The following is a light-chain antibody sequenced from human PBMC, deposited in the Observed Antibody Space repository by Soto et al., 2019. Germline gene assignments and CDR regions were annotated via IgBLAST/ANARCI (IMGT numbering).Light chain of an antibody. Sequence: DIQMTQSPSSLSASVGDRVTITCRASQSINTYLNWYQQKPGKAPKFLIYFASNLQSGVPSSFSGSGSGTDFTLTISTLQPKDFETNYFKQSNSTPYTLAQGTKLETK. CDR3: KQSNSTPYT. CDR1: QSINTY. V-gene: IGKV1-39*01. CDR2: FAS. J-gene: IGKJ2*01.